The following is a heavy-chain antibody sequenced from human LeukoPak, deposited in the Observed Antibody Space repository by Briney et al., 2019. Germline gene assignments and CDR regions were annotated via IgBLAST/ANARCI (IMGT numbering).Heavy chain of an antibody. CDR2: IKSKTDGGTT. J-gene: IGHJ6*03. CDR3: TTMESYSSRNRRIYYMDV. Sequence: GGSLRLSCAASGFTFSNAWMSWVRQAPGKGLEWVGRIKSKTDGGTTDYAAPVKGRFTISRDDSKNTLYLQMSSLKTEDTAVYYCTTMESYSSRNRRIYYMDVWGKGTTVTVSS. V-gene: IGHV3-15*01. CDR1: GFTFSNAW. D-gene: IGHD6-13*01.